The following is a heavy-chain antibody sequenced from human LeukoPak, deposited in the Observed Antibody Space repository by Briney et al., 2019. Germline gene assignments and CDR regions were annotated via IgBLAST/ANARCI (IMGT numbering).Heavy chain of an antibody. Sequence: GGSLRLSCAASALTFSDYSMNWVRQAPGKGLEWISYISGRSGTIYYADSVRGRFTISRDNAKNSMYLQMNSLRAEDTAVYYCARDRLTSGSYFFDYWGQGTLVTVSS. CDR1: ALTFSDYS. CDR2: ISGRSGTI. V-gene: IGHV3-48*01. CDR3: ARDRLTSGSYFFDY. D-gene: IGHD1-26*01. J-gene: IGHJ4*02.